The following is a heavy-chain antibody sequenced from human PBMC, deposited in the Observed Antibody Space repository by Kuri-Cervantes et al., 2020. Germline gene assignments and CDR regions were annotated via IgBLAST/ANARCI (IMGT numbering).Heavy chain of an antibody. CDR1: GYTFTSYG. Sequence: ASVKVSCKASGYTFTSYGISWVRQAPGQGLEWMGWISAYNGNTNYAQKLQGRVTMTTDTSTSAAYMELRSLRSDDTAVYYCASGYGSGSYHYYGMDVWGQGTTVTVFS. D-gene: IGHD3-10*01. V-gene: IGHV1-18*01. CDR3: ASGYGSGSYHYYGMDV. CDR2: ISAYNGNT. J-gene: IGHJ6*02.